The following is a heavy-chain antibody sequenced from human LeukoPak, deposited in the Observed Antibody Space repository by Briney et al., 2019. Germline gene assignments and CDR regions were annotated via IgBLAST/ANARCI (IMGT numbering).Heavy chain of an antibody. CDR3: ANLFRFGELLPFDY. Sequence: PGGSLRLSCAASGFTFSSYGMHWVRQAPGKGLEWVAVISHDGSNKYYADSVKGRFTISRDNSKNTLYLQMNSLRAEDTVVYYCANLFRFGELLPFDYWGQGTLVTVSS. D-gene: IGHD3-10*01. V-gene: IGHV3-30*18. CDR2: ISHDGSNK. J-gene: IGHJ4*02. CDR1: GFTFSSYG.